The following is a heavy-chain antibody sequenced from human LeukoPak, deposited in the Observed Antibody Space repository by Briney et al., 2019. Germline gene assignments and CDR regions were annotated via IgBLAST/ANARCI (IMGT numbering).Heavy chain of an antibody. Sequence: SQTLSLTCTVSGGSISSGGYYWSWIRQHPGKGLEWIGEINHSGSTNYNPSLKSRVTISVDTSKNQFSLKLSSVTAADTAVYYCARVGHCSSTSCYQARRFDPWGQGTLVTVSS. CDR1: GGSISSGGYY. V-gene: IGHV4-31*03. J-gene: IGHJ5*02. CDR3: ARVGHCSSTSCYQARRFDP. CDR2: INHSGST. D-gene: IGHD2-2*01.